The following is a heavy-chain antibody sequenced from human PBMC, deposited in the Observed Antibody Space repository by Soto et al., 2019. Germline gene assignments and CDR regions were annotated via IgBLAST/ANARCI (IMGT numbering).Heavy chain of an antibody. CDR1: GGSISSYY. CDR2: IYTSGST. V-gene: IGHV4-4*07. J-gene: IGHJ4*02. D-gene: IGHD3-3*01. Sequence: SETLSLTCTVSGGSISSYYWSWIRQPAGKGLEWIGRIYTSGSTNYNPSLKSRVTMSVDASKNQFSLKLSSVTAADTAVYYCARVGRLFFGVVIRYYFDYWGQGTLVTVSS. CDR3: ARVGRLFFGVVIRYYFDY.